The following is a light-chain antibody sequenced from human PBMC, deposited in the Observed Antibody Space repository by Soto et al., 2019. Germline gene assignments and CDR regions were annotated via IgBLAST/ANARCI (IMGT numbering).Light chain of an antibody. CDR1: SSNIGSNY. J-gene: IGLJ1*01. CDR2: RNY. Sequence: QSVLTQPPSASGTPGQRVTISCSGTSSNIGSNYVFWYQLLPGAAPKLLIYRNYQRPSGVPDRISGSKSGTSASLAISGLRSEDEADYYCGAWDDSLNGHYVFGTGTQLTVL. V-gene: IGLV1-47*01. CDR3: GAWDDSLNGHYV.